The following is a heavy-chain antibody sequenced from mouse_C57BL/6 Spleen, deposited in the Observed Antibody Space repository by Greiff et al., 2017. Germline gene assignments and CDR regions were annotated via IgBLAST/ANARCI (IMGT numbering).Heavy chain of an antibody. V-gene: IGHV1-69*01. Sequence: VQLQQPGAELVMPGASVQLSCQASGYTFTSYWMHWVKQRPGPGLEWIGEIDPSDSYTNYNQKFKGKSTLTVDKSSSTAYMQLSSLTSEDSAVYYWARGGVTTVVAHWYFDVWGTGTTVTVSS. CDR2: IDPSDSYT. J-gene: IGHJ1*03. CDR3: ARGGVTTVVAHWYFDV. CDR1: GYTFTSYW. D-gene: IGHD1-1*01.